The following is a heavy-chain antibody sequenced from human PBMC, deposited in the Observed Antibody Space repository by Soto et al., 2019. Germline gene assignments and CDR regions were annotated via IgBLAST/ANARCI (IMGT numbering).Heavy chain of an antibody. D-gene: IGHD3-10*01. Sequence: LSLTCTVSGGSVSSGSYYWSWIRQPPGKGLEWIGYIYYSGSTNYNPSLKSRVTISVDTSKNQFSLKLSSVTAADTAVYYCASTLWFGELSTYTWFDPWGLGSVGT. CDR3: ASTLWFGELSTYTWFDP. CDR1: GGSVSSGSYY. J-gene: IGHJ5*02. CDR2: IYYSGST. V-gene: IGHV4-61*01.